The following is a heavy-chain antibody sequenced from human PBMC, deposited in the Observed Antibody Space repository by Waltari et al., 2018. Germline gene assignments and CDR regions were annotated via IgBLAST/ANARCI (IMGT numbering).Heavy chain of an antibody. D-gene: IGHD2-2*03. J-gene: IGHJ4*02. Sequence: QVQLQESGPGLVKPSETLSLTCDVSGYSINSGYYWGWIRQPPGKGLEWMATIYHSGGPFYNPTLPSRVTTSMTTSKNQFSLKLKSVTAADTAVYYCTRQVLGYCTSAACRRLESWGQGTLVTVSS. V-gene: IGHV4-38-2*01. CDR3: TRQVLGYCTSAACRRLES. CDR2: IYHSGGP. CDR1: GYSINSGYY.